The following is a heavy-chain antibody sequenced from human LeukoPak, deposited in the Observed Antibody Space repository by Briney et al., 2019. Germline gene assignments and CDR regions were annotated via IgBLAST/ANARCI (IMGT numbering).Heavy chain of an antibody. V-gene: IGHV3-30*18. Sequence: GGSLRLSCAASGFTFSIYDMHWVRQAPGKGLEWVAVISYDGNDKHYADSVKGRFTISRDNSKNTLYLQMNSLRVEDTAVYYCAKDQYDYVRGEFDYWGQGTLVTVSS. J-gene: IGHJ4*02. CDR2: ISYDGNDK. CDR3: AKDQYDYVRGEFDY. CDR1: GFTFSIYD. D-gene: IGHD3-16*01.